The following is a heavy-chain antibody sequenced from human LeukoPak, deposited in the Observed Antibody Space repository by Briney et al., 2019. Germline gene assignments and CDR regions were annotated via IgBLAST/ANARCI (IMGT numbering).Heavy chain of an antibody. CDR3: ARHTSSTSPYYYYMDV. Sequence: PSETLSLTCTVSGGSISRSSYYWGWIRQPPGKGLEWIGNINYSGSTYYNPSLKSRVTISVDTSKNQFSLKLSSVTAADTAVYYCARHTSSTSPYYYYMDVWGKGTPVTVSS. D-gene: IGHD2-2*01. CDR1: GGSISRSSYY. V-gene: IGHV4-39*01. J-gene: IGHJ6*03. CDR2: INYSGST.